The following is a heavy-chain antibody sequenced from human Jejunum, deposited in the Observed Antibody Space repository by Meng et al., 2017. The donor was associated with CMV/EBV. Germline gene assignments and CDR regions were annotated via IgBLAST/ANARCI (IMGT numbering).Heavy chain of an antibody. CDR2: IYTSGST. CDR3: ARDGGLDCGGDCYFDH. CDR1: GVSIRSYY. V-gene: IGHV4-4*07. D-gene: IGHD2-21*02. J-gene: IGHJ4*02. Sequence: QRQESGPGLVMPSEPLSLICTVSGVSIRSYYWSWIRLPAGKGLEWIGRIYTSGSTNYNPSLKSRVTMSLDTLKNQFSLKLTSVTAADTALYFCARDGGLDCGGDCYFDHWGQGILVTVSS.